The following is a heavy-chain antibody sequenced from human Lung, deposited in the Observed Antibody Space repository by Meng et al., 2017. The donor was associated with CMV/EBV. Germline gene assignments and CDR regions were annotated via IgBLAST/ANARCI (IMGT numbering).Heavy chain of an antibody. CDR3: ARGKQDAWELLAY. CDR2: IADSGMT. Sequence: DWGPGLVNPSVPLPLPCDVSRVSISSKIRGSWARQPPGKGLECLGDIADSGMTNYNPSLNSRISISLDKSKNHFSLKVNSVTAADTAVYYCARGKQDAWELLAYWGQGALVTVSS. V-gene: IGHV4-4*02. J-gene: IGHJ4*02. CDR1: RVSISSKIR. D-gene: IGHD1-26*01.